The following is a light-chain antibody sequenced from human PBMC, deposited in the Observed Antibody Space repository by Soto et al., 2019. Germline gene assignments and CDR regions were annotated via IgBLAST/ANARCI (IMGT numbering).Light chain of an antibody. Sequence: QSVLTQSPSASASLGASVKLTCTLSSGHSNYAIAWPQQQPEKGPRFLMKLNSDGSHSKGDGIPDRFSGSSSGAERYLTISTIQSEDEADYYCQTWVTGIHIFGGGTKLTVL. CDR1: SGHSNYA. CDR2: LNSDGSH. V-gene: IGLV4-69*01. CDR3: QTWVTGIHI. J-gene: IGLJ2*01.